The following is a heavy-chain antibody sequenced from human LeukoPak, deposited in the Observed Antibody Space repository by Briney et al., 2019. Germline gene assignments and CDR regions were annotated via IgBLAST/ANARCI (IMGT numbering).Heavy chain of an antibody. V-gene: IGHV3-74*01. J-gene: IGHJ4*02. Sequence: PGGSLRLSCAASGFTFSSSWMHWVRQAPGKGLVWVSRINSDGSITNYADSVKGRFTISRDNAKSTLYLEMNSLRAEDTAVYYCARGTGYYYNYFDYWGQGTLVTVSS. CDR2: INSDGSIT. D-gene: IGHD3/OR15-3a*01. CDR1: GFTFSSSW. CDR3: ARGTGYYYNYFDY.